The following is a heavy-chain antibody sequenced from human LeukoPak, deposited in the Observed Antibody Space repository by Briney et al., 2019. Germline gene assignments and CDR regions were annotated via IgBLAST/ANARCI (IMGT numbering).Heavy chain of an antibody. CDR1: GFTFTSSW. CDR3: ARDRATDAFDI. J-gene: IGHJ3*02. V-gene: IGHV3-7*01. CDR2: INQDGSEK. Sequence: PGGSLRLSCAASGFTFTSSWMNWVRQVPGKGLEWVANINQDGSEKNYVDSVKGRFTISRDNAKNSLYLQMNSLRPEDTAVYYCARDRATDAFDIWGQGTLVTVSS. D-gene: IGHD1-26*01.